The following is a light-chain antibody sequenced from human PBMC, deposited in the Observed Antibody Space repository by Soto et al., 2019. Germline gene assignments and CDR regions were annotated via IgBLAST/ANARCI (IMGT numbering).Light chain of an antibody. CDR2: EVT. Sequence: QSALTQPASVSGSPGQSITISCTGTSSDVGGFDYVSWYQQNPGKAPKLIIYEVTNRPSGVSNRFSGSKSGNTASLTISGLQAQDEADYYCSSYTSSSTVFGGGTKLTVL. CDR3: SSYTSSSTV. J-gene: IGLJ2*01. CDR1: SSDVGGFDY. V-gene: IGLV2-14*01.